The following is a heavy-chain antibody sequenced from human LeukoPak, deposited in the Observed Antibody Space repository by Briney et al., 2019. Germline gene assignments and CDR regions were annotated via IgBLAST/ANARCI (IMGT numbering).Heavy chain of an antibody. V-gene: IGHV4-31*03. CDR3: AADEVWFGESRVND. D-gene: IGHD3-10*01. CDR1: GGSISSGGYY. CDR2: IYYSGST. J-gene: IGHJ4*02. Sequence: SETLSLTCTVSGGSISSGGYYWSWIRQHPGKGLEWIGYIYYSGSTYYNPSLKSRVTISVDTSKNQFSMKLSSVTAADTAVYYCAADEVWFGESRVNDWGQETLVTVSS.